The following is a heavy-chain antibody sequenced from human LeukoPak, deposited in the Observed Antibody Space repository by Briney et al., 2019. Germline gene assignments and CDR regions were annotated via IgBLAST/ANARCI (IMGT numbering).Heavy chain of an antibody. J-gene: IGHJ4*02. V-gene: IGHV3-30*02. CDR1: GFTFSSYG. Sequence: SGGSLRLSCAASGFTFSSYGMHWVRQAPGKGLEWVAFIRYDGSNKYYADSVKGRFTISRDNSKNTLYLQMNSLRAEDTAVYYCAKEPYDYVWGGYRFDYWGQGTLVTVSS. D-gene: IGHD3-16*02. CDR2: IRYDGSNK. CDR3: AKEPYDYVWGGYRFDY.